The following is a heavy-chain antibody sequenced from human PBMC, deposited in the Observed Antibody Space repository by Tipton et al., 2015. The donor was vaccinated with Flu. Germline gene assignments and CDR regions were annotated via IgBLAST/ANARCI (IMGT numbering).Heavy chain of an antibody. J-gene: IGHJ4*02. V-gene: IGHV4-59*01. CDR2: VYYTGST. Sequence: GLVKPSETLSLTCSVSGDSISYYYWNWIRQPPGKRLEWIGFVYYTGSTAYNPSLRSRVTILVDRSKNQFSLKLTSLTAADTAVYYCARDRGWPASLDSWGQGIPVTVSS. D-gene: IGHD3-10*01. CDR1: GDSISYYY. CDR3: ARDRGWPASLDS.